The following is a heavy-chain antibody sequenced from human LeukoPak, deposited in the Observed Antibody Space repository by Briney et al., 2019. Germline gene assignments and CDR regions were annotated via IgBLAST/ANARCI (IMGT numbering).Heavy chain of an antibody. Sequence: SQTLSLTCTVSGGSISSGSYYWRWIRQPAGKGLEWIGRIYTSGSTNYNPSLKSRVTISVDTSKNQFSLKLSSVTAADTAVYYCARAFSGYHSKSGGIDYWGQGTLVTVSS. CDR2: IYTSGST. CDR1: GGSISSGSYY. V-gene: IGHV4-61*02. D-gene: IGHD4-11*01. J-gene: IGHJ4*02. CDR3: ARAFSGYHSKSGGIDY.